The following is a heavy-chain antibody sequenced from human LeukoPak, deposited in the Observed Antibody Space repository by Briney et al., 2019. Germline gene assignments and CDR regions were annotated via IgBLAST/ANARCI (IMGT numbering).Heavy chain of an antibody. CDR1: GYTFTIYD. V-gene: IGHV1-8*01. CDR2: MNPNSGNT. D-gene: IGHD5-12*01. Sequence: GASVTVSFTASGYTFTIYDINWVRQATGQGLEWMGWMNPNSGNTGYAQKFQGRVTMTRSTSISTAYMELSSLRSEDTAVYYCARLVATTSYWGQGTLVTVSS. J-gene: IGHJ4*02. CDR3: ARLVATTSY.